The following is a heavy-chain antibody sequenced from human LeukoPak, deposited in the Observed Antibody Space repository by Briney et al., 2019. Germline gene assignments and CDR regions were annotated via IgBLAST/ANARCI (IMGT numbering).Heavy chain of an antibody. V-gene: IGHV3-23*01. CDR1: GFTFSSYD. Sequence: GGSLRLPCAASGFTFSSYDMSSVRQAPGKGLEWVSAISGSGGSTYYADSVKGRFTISRDNSRNTLYLQMNSLTAEDKAVYFCAKDQSSGTYYDYWGQGTLVTVSS. J-gene: IGHJ4*02. D-gene: IGHD1-26*01. CDR3: AKDQSSGTYYDY. CDR2: ISGSGGST.